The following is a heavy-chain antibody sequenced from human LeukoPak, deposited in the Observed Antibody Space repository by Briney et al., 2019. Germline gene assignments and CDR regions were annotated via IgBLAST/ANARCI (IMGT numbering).Heavy chain of an antibody. Sequence: GSLRLSCAASGFTFDDYSMHWVRQGPGKGLEWVSVISWDGGSTSYADSVKGRFTISRDNSKNSLYLQMNSLRSEDSALYYCAKDRGGVDYWGQGTLVTVSS. CDR2: ISWDGGST. J-gene: IGHJ4*02. D-gene: IGHD3-16*01. V-gene: IGHV3-43*01. CDR1: GFTFDDYS. CDR3: AKDRGGVDY.